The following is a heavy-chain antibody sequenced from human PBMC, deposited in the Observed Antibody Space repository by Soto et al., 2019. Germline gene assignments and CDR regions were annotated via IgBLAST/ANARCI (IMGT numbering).Heavy chain of an antibody. D-gene: IGHD1-26*01. Sequence: QVQLQESGPGLVKPSETLSLTCTVSGGSISSYYWSWIRQPPGKGLEWIGYIYYSGSTNYNPSLKSRVTISVDTSKNHFSLKLSSVTAADTAVYYCAKFSGSSYYYGMDVWGQGTTVTVSS. CDR1: GGSISSYY. J-gene: IGHJ6*02. CDR2: IYYSGST. CDR3: AKFSGSSYYYGMDV. V-gene: IGHV4-59*01.